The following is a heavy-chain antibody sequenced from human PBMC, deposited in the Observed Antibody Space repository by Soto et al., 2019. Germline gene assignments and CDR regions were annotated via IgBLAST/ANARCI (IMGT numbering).Heavy chain of an antibody. Sequence: GGSLRLSCAASGFTFSSHAMSWVRQAPGKGLEWVSSISGGGGSTYYADSVKGRFTSSRDNSKNAMYLLMNSLRAEDTALYYCAKSAASVDDYFYYGMDVWGQGTTVTVSS. CDR2: ISGGGGST. J-gene: IGHJ6*02. CDR1: GFTFSSHA. V-gene: IGHV3-23*01. D-gene: IGHD6-25*01. CDR3: AKSAASVDDYFYYGMDV.